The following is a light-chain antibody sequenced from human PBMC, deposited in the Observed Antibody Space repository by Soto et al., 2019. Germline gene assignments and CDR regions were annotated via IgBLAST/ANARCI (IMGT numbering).Light chain of an antibody. CDR1: QSISSW. J-gene: IGKJ5*01. Sequence: DIQMTQSPSTLSASVGDTVTITCRASQSISSWLAWYQQKLGKAPNLLIYKASSLYSGVPSRFSGSGSGTEFTLTISSLEPEDFAVYYCQQRSYPITFGQGTRLEIK. CDR2: KAS. CDR3: QQRSYPIT. V-gene: IGKV1-5*03.